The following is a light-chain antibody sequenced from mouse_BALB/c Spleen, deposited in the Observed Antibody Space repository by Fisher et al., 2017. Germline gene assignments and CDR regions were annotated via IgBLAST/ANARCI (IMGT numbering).Light chain of an antibody. Sequence: DIVLTQSPLSLPVSLGDQASISCRSSQSIVHSNGNTYLEWYLQKPGQSPKLLIYKVSNRFSGVPDRFSGSGSGTDFTLSINSVETEDFGMYFCQQSNSWYTFGGGTKLEIK. CDR2: KVS. V-gene: IGKV1-117*01. J-gene: IGKJ2*01. CDR3: QQSNSWYT. CDR1: QSIVHSNGNTY.